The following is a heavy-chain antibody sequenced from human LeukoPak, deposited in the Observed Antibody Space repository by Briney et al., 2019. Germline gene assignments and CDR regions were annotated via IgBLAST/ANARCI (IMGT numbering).Heavy chain of an antibody. V-gene: IGHV3-23*01. CDR3: AKDSNIAASGIIDY. J-gene: IGHJ4*02. CDR2: ISGSGGIT. D-gene: IGHD6-13*01. Sequence: AGSLRRSCAASGFTFSSYAMSWVRQAPGKGLEWVSGISGSGGITYYTDSVKGRFTISRDNSKNTLYLQMNSLRAEDTAIFYCAKDSNIAASGIIDYWGQGTLVTVSS. CDR1: GFTFSSYA.